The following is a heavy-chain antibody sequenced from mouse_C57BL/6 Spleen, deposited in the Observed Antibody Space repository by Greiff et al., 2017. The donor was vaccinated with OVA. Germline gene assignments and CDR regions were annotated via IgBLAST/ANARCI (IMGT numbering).Heavy chain of an antibody. V-gene: IGHV1-69*01. J-gene: IGHJ4*01. Sequence: QVQLQQSGAELVMPGASVKLSCKASGYTFTSYWMHWVKQRPGQGLEWIGEIDPSDSYTNYNQKFKGKSTLTVDTSSSTAYMQRSSLTSEDSAVYDCANLQLGTGAMGYWGQGTSVTVAS. CDR2: IDPSDSYT. CDR3: ANLQLGTGAMGY. D-gene: IGHD3-1*01. CDR1: GYTFTSYW.